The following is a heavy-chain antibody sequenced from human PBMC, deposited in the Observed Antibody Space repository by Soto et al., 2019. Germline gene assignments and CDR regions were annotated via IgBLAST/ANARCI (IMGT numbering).Heavy chain of an antibody. D-gene: IGHD6-19*01. Sequence: EVQLVESGGGLVQPGRSLRLSCAASGFTFDDYAMHWVRQAPGKGLEWVSGISWNSGSIGYADSVKGRFTISRDNAKNSLYLQMNSLRAEDMALYYCAKDDSSGWYGNYFDYWGQGTLVTVSS. V-gene: IGHV3-9*03. CDR1: GFTFDDYA. CDR2: ISWNSGSI. CDR3: AKDDSSGWYGNYFDY. J-gene: IGHJ4*02.